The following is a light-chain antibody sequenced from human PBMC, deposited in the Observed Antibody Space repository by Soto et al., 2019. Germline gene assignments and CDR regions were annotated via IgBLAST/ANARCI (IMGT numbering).Light chain of an antibody. CDR2: EVS. CDR3: SSYTSSSTWV. CDR1: SSDIGTYKY. Sequence: QSVLTQPASVSGSPGQSITISCTGTSSDIGTYKYVSWFQHHPGKAPKLITFFEVSNRPSGISDRFSGFKSANTAYLTISGVQAEDESDYYCSSYTSSSTWVFGGGTKVTVL. J-gene: IGLJ3*02. V-gene: IGLV2-14*01.